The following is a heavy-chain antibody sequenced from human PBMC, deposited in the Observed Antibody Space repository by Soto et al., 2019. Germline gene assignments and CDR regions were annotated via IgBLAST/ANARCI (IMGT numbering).Heavy chain of an antibody. CDR1: GGSFSGYY. Sequence: PSETLSLTCAVYGGSFSGYYWSWVRQTEEKGLEWVGDVDHSGRTNYNPSLKSRVTISADTSKNQFSLKLNSVTTADTAVYYCARGVPGFWGQGTLVTVSS. J-gene: IGHJ4*02. CDR3: ARGVPGF. CDR2: VDHSGRT. D-gene: IGHD7-27*01. V-gene: IGHV4-34*01.